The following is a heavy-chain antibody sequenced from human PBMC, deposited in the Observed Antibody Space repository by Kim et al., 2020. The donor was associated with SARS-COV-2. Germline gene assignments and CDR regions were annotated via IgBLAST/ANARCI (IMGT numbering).Heavy chain of an antibody. Sequence: YADSVKGRFTISRGNAKNSLYLQMNSLRAEDTAVYYCARDLTSSWYYFDYWGQGTLVTVSS. CDR3: ARDLTSSWYYFDY. D-gene: IGHD6-13*01. J-gene: IGHJ4*02. V-gene: IGHV3-21*01.